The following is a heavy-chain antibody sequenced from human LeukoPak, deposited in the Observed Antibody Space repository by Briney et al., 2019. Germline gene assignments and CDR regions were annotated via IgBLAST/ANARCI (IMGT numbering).Heavy chain of an antibody. CDR1: GFTFSSYW. V-gene: IGHV3-74*01. D-gene: IGHD3-10*01. J-gene: IGHJ5*02. Sequence: GGSLRLSCAASGFTFSSYWMHWVRQAPGKGLVWVSRINSDGSSTSYADSVKGRFTISRDNAKNTLYLQMNSLRAEGTAVYYCARARGSGSYWDWFDPWGQGTLVTVSS. CDR3: ARARGSGSYWDWFDP. CDR2: INSDGSST.